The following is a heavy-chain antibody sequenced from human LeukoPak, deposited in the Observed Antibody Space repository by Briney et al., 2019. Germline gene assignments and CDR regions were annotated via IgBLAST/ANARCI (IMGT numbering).Heavy chain of an antibody. J-gene: IGHJ4*02. CDR2: IKQDGSEK. D-gene: IGHD2-15*01. CDR1: GFTFSSYW. V-gene: IGHV3-7*01. CDR3: ARDRGIGD. Sequence: GGSLRLSCAASGFTFSSYWVSWVRQAPGKGLEWVANIKQDGSEKYYVDSVKGRFTISRDNAKNSLYLQMNSLRAEDTAVYYCARDRGIGDWGQGTLVTVSS.